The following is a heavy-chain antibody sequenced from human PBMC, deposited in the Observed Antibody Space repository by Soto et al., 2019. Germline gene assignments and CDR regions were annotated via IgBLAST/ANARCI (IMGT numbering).Heavy chain of an antibody. Sequence: QVQLQESGPGLVKPSQTLSLTCTVSGGSISSCGYYWSWIRQHPGKGLEWMGYIYYSGSTYYNPSLKSRVTISVDTSKNQVYLKLSSVTAADTAVYYCATSSGYDFDYWGQGTLVTVSS. CDR3: ATSSGYDFDY. CDR2: IYYSGST. J-gene: IGHJ4*02. V-gene: IGHV4-31*03. D-gene: IGHD3-22*01. CDR1: GGSISSCGYY.